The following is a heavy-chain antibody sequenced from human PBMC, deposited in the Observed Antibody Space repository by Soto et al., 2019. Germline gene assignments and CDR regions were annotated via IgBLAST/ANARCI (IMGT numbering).Heavy chain of an antibody. V-gene: IGHV4-31*03. J-gene: IGHJ4*02. CDR1: GGSISSGGYY. D-gene: IGHD3-22*01. CDR2: IYYSGST. Sequence: QVQLQESGPGLMKPSQTLSLTCTVSGGSISSGGYYWSWLRQHPGKGLEWIGDIYYSGSTYYNPSLKSRVTISVDTSKNQFSLKLSSVTAADTAVYYCARTYYYDSSGYFTSSYYFDYWGQGTLVTVSS. CDR3: ARTYYYDSSGYFTSSYYFDY.